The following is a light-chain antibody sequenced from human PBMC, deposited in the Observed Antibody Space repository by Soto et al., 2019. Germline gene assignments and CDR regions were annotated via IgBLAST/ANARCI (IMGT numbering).Light chain of an antibody. CDR1: QRVSSY. CDR3: QQRTDRPPWT. J-gene: IGKJ1*01. V-gene: IGKV3-11*01. Sequence: EIVLTQSPATLSLSPGERATLSCRTSQRVSSYLAWYQQRPGQPPRLLIYDASYRAAGIPDRFSGSGSGTDFTLSISSLEPEDFAVYYCQQRTDRPPWTFGQGTKVDIK. CDR2: DAS.